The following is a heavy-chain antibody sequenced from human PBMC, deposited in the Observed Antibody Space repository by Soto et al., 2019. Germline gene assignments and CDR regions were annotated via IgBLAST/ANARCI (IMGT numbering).Heavy chain of an antibody. V-gene: IGHV1-2*02. Sequence: QVRLVQSGAEVKEPGDSVRVSCEASGYTFTAYHIHWVRQAPGQGLEWMGWINPKFGDTGYAQDFQGRVSMTSDMSISTVYMELSRLTSDDTAIYYCARNMDYYYVRGSGNGHGVWGQGTTVTV. CDR1: GYTFTAYH. D-gene: IGHD3-10*02. J-gene: IGHJ6*02. CDR3: ARNMDYYYVRGSGNGHGV. CDR2: INPKFGDT.